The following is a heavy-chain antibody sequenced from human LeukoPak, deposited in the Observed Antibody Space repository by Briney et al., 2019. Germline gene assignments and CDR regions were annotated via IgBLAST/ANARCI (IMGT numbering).Heavy chain of an antibody. Sequence: SGGSLRLSCAASGFTVSSNYMSWVRQAPGKGLEWVSVIYSGGSTYYADSVKGRFTISRDNAKNSLYLQMNSLRAEDTAIYYCAREDDWNYEDYWGQGTLVTVSS. V-gene: IGHV3-53*01. CDR2: IYSGGST. J-gene: IGHJ4*02. CDR3: AREDDWNYEDY. CDR1: GFTVSSNY. D-gene: IGHD1-7*01.